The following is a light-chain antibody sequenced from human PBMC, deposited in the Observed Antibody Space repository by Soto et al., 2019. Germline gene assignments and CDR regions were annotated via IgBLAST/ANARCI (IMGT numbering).Light chain of an antibody. V-gene: IGLV2-14*01. CDR2: EVS. Sequence: QSALTQPASVSGSPGQSITISCTGTSSDVGNYKYVSWYQQHPGKAPKLMIYEVSNRPSGVSHRFSGSRSDSTASLTISGLQAEDEADYYCSSYTSSSTLIFGGGTKLTVL. CDR1: SSDVGNYKY. CDR3: SSYTSSSTLI. J-gene: IGLJ2*01.